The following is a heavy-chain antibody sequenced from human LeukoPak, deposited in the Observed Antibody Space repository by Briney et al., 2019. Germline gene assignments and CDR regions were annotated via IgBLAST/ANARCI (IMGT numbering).Heavy chain of an antibody. D-gene: IGHD3-10*01. CDR2: IYWNDDK. Sequence: SGPTLVKPTQTLTLTCTFSGFSLSTSGVGVGWIRQPPGKALEWLALIYWNDDKRYSPSLKSRLTITKDTSKNQVVLTMTNMDPVDTATYYCAHIPSSAMVRGVRFDYWGQGTLVTVSS. J-gene: IGHJ4*02. V-gene: IGHV2-5*01. CDR1: GFSLSTSGVG. CDR3: AHIPSSAMVRGVRFDY.